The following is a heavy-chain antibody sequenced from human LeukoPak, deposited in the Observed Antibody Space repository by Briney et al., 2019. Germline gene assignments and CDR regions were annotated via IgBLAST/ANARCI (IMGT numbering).Heavy chain of an antibody. CDR1: GYTFTGYY. D-gene: IGHD3-22*01. V-gene: IGHV1-2*02. CDR2: INPNSGGT. J-gene: IGHJ4*02. Sequence: ASVKVSCKASGYTFTGYYMNWVRQAPGQGLEWMGWINPNSGGTNYAQKLQGRVTMTRDTSISTAYMELGRLRSDDTAVYYCARADSSGYSWTFDYWGQGTLVTVSS. CDR3: ARADSSGYSWTFDY.